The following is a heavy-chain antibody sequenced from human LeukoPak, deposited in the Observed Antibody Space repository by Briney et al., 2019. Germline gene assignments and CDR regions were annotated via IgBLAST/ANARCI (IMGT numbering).Heavy chain of an antibody. V-gene: IGHV4-34*01. CDR2: INHDGSS. CDR1: GESFSYYF. CDR3: ARRRSHLNSVPPDTRAFDF. Sequence: SETLSLTCAVYGESFSYYFWSWIRQPPGKGLEWIGEINHDGSSNYNPSLKSRVTMSVDTSKNQFSLKLSSVTAADTAVYYCARRRSHLNSVPPDTRAFDFWGQGTMVTVSS. J-gene: IGHJ3*01. D-gene: IGHD3-22*01.